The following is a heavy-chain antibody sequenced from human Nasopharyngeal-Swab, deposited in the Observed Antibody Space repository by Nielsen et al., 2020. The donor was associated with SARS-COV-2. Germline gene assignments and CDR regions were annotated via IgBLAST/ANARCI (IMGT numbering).Heavy chain of an antibody. CDR3: ARNILTGYYSSDAFDI. D-gene: IGHD3-9*01. V-gene: IGHV3-7*01. Sequence: WIRQPPGQGLEWVANIKQDGSEKYYVDPVKGRFTISRDNAKNSLYLQMNSLRAEDTAVYYCARNILTGYYSSDAFDIWGQGTMVTVSS. CDR2: IKQDGSEK. J-gene: IGHJ3*02.